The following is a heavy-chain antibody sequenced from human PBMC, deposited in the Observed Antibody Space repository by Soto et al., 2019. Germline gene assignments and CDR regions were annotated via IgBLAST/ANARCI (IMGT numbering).Heavy chain of an antibody. CDR3: ARESSSRAFDY. J-gene: IGHJ4*02. CDR2: INHSGST. V-gene: IGHV4-34*01. D-gene: IGHD6-6*01. CDR1: GGSFSGYY. Sequence: SETLSLTCAVYGGSFSGYYWSWIRQPPGKGLEWIGEINHSGSTNYNPSLKSRVTISVDTSKNQFSLKLSSVTAADTAVYYCARESSSRAFDYWGQGTLVTVSS.